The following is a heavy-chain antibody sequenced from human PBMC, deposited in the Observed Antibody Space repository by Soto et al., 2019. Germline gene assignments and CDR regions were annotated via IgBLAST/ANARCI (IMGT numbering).Heavy chain of an antibody. D-gene: IGHD3-22*01. CDR3: ARGSDSSGYSIYYYYGMDV. J-gene: IGHJ6*02. V-gene: IGHV4-30-4*01. Sequence: SETLSLTCTVSGGSISSGDYYWSWIRQPPGKGLEWIGYIYYSGSTYYNPSLKSRVTISVDTSKNQFSLKLSSVTAADTAVYYCARGSDSSGYSIYYYYGMDVWGQGTTVTVSS. CDR2: IYYSGST. CDR1: GGSISSGDYY.